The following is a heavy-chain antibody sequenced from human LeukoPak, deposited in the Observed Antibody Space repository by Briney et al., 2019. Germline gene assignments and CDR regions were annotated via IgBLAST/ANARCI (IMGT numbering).Heavy chain of an antibody. CDR1: SGSIITSCCN. CDR3: ASYLSSGSYYALPDYRCFDP. Sequence: TGTLSLTCTVSSGSIITSCCNGGVIHQPPENGLEWGMIFSYDCSTYYNPSLKSRVTISVDTSNNQSSLKLSSLNAADTAVYYCASYLSSGSYYALPDYRCFDPWGQGTLVTVSS. CDR2: FSYDCST. V-gene: IGHV4-39*07. J-gene: IGHJ5*02. D-gene: IGHD3-10*01.